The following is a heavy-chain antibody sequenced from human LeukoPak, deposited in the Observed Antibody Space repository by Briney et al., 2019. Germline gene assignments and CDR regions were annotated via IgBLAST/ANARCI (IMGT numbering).Heavy chain of an antibody. CDR3: ARGSSGYSYYFDY. J-gene: IGHJ4*02. D-gene: IGHD3-22*01. V-gene: IGHV3-30-3*01. CDR2: ISYDGSIK. Sequence: GGPLRLSCAASGFTLTSYAMHWVRQAPGKGLEWVAVISYDGSIKYYADSVKGRFTISRDNSETTLYLQMNSLRAEDTAVHYCARGSSGYSYYFDYWGQGTLVSVSS. CDR1: GFTLTSYA.